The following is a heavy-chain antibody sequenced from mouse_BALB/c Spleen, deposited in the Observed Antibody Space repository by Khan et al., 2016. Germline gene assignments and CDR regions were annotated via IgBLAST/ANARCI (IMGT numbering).Heavy chain of an antibody. CDR1: GYSITSGYS. CDR3: TRGDYYGNGY. Sequence: EVQLQESGPDLVKPSQSLSLTCTVTGYSITSGYSWHWIRQFPGNKLEWMAYIHYSGSTNYNPSLKSRISITRDTSKNQFFLKLISVTTEDTATYYCTRGDYYGNGYWGQGTTLTVSS. J-gene: IGHJ2*01. CDR2: IHYSGST. D-gene: IGHD1-1*01. V-gene: IGHV3-1*02.